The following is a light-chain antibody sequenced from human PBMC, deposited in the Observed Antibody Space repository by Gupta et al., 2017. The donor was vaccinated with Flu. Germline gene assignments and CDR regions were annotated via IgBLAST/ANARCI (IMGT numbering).Light chain of an antibody. Sequence: DIQMTQSPSSLSASVGDRVTITCRASQSISRHLNWYQQKPGKAPKLLIFAASSLQSGVPSRFSGSGSGTDFTLTISRQQPEDFATYYCQQRDSTPCTFGQGTKVEIK. CDR1: QSISRH. V-gene: IGKV1-39*01. CDR3: QQRDSTPCT. CDR2: AAS. J-gene: IGKJ2*02.